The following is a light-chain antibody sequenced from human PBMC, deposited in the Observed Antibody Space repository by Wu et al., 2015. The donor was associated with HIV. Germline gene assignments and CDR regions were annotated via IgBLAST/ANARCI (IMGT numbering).Light chain of an antibody. CDR2: GAS. J-gene: IGKJ2*01. V-gene: IGKV3-20*01. CDR3: QQYNSSPYN. Sequence: EIVLTQSPATLSLSPGETATLSCRASEDLARDYLAWFRQRPGQAPTLLIYGASYRATGVPDRFSASGSGADFSLTIRSPEPEDFAIYYCQQYNSSPYNFGQGTKLEIK. CDR1: EDLARDY.